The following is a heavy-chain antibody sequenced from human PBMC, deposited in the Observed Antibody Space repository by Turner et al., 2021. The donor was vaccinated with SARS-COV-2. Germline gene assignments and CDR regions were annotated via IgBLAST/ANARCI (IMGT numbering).Heavy chain of an antibody. CDR3: ARAPLITIFGVVSSSDLDY. V-gene: IGHV1-46*01. Sequence: QVQLVQSGAEVKKPGAAVTVSCKASGYTFTSYHMHWVRQAPGQGLEWMGMINPSGGSTSYAQKFQGGVTMTRDTSTSTVYMELSSLRSEDRAVYYCARAPLITIFGVVSSSDLDYWGQGTLVTVSS. J-gene: IGHJ4*02. D-gene: IGHD3-3*01. CDR1: GYTFTSYH. CDR2: INPSGGST.